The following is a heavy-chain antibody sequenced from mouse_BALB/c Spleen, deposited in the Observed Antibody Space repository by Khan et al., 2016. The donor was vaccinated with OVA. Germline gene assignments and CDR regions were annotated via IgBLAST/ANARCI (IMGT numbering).Heavy chain of an antibody. J-gene: IGHJ2*01. V-gene: IGHV6-6*02. D-gene: IGHD2-3*01. CDR2: ISLKSDDYVT. CDR1: GFTFSNYW. Sequence: EVQLQESGGGLVQPGGSMKLSCVASGFTFSNYWMNWVRQSPEKGLEWVAEISLKSDDYVTHYAESVKGRFTISRDDSISSDYLQMNNLRAEDTDIYYCWLLLWGQGTTLTVSS. CDR3: WLLL.